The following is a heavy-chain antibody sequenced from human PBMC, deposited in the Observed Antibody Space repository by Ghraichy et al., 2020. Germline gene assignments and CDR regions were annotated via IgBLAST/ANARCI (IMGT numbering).Heavy chain of an antibody. Sequence: SQTLSLTCAVSGGSISSGGYSWSWIRQPPGKGLEWIGYIYHSGSTYYNPSLKSRVTISVDRSKNQFSLKLSSLTAADTAVYYCAREAYSYGLDWYFDLWGRGTLVTVSS. CDR2: IYHSGST. D-gene: IGHD5-18*01. CDR1: GGSISSGGYS. J-gene: IGHJ2*01. V-gene: IGHV4-30-2*01. CDR3: AREAYSYGLDWYFDL.